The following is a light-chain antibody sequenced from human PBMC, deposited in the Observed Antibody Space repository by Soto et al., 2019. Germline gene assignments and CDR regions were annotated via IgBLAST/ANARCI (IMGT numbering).Light chain of an antibody. V-gene: IGKV1-39*01. CDR1: QSISIY. CDR2: AAS. Sequence: DIQMTQSPSSLSASVGDRVTIACRASQSISIYLNWYQQKPGKAPELLIYAASSLQSGVPSRFSGSRSGTDFTLTISNLQPEDFATYYCQQSYSTLGTFGQGTKVDIK. J-gene: IGKJ1*01. CDR3: QQSYSTLGT.